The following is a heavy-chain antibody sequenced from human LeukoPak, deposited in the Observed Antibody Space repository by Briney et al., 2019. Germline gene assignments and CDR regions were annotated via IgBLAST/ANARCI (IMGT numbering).Heavy chain of an antibody. Sequence: GGSLRLSCAASGFTFSSYAMSWVRQAPGKGLEWVSGISGCGTTTYYADSVKGRFTISSDNSKTTLYLQMNSLRAEDTAVYYCAKDNTHGGNSEERAPYGMDVWGQGTTVTVSS. CDR3: AKDNTHGGNSEERAPYGMDV. CDR1: GFTFSSYA. D-gene: IGHD4-23*01. CDR2: ISGCGTTT. V-gene: IGHV3-23*01. J-gene: IGHJ6*02.